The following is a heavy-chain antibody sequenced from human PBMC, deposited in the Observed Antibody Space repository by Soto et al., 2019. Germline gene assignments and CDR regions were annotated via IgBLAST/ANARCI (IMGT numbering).Heavy chain of an antibody. CDR1: GYPVTAYY. Sequence: QLHLVQSGAVVKKPGASVTVSCSASGYPVTAYYMHWVRQAPGRGLEWMGGINPATGAAKYTQTFQGRATMARVTSTSTVFMELSGLTSEDTAVFYCARGGGVGVAGSAAFDMWGQGTLVTVSS. CDR2: INPATGAA. CDR3: ARGGGVGVAGSAAFDM. V-gene: IGHV1-2*02. D-gene: IGHD3-3*01. J-gene: IGHJ3*02.